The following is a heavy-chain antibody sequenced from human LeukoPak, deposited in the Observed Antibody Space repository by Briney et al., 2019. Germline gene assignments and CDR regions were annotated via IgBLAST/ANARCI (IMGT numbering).Heavy chain of an antibody. V-gene: IGHV4-34*01. D-gene: IGHD6-6*01. CDR1: GGSFSGYY. CDR2: INHSGST. J-gene: IGHJ4*02. Sequence: PSETLSLTCAVYGGSFSGYYWSWIRQPPGKGLEWVGEINHSGSTNYNPSLKSRVTISVDTSKNQFPLKLSSVTAADTAVNYCARGRGIAARPATFDYWGQGTLVTVSS. CDR3: ARGRGIAARPATFDY.